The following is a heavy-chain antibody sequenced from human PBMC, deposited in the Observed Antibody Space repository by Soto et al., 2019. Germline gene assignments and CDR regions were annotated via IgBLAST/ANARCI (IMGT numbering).Heavy chain of an antibody. D-gene: IGHD2-21*02. CDR3: ARYCAGNACYSRHYYAMDV. CDR1: GYTFRNYI. V-gene: IGHV1-18*01. Sequence: QVPLVQSAGEVKKPGASAIVSCQASGYTFRNYIIAWLRQAPGQGLEWMGWISPYNGNTNYARQFRGRVTLTTDTSTSAAYLELSNLRSADAATYYCARYCAGNACYSRHYYAMDVWGQGTTVSVSS. J-gene: IGHJ6*02. CDR2: ISPYNGNT.